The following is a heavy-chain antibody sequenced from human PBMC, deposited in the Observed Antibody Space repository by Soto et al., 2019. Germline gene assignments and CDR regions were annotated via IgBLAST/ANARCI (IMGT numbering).Heavy chain of an antibody. J-gene: IGHJ6*03. CDR1: GGSFSGYY. V-gene: IGHV4-34*01. CDR3: AKSFDEVVPAAKRHYYYYMDV. D-gene: IGHD2-2*01. Sequence: PSETLSLTCAVYGGSFSGYYWSWIRQPPGKGLEWIGEINHSGSTNYNPSLKSRVTITVDTSKNQFSLKLSSVTAADTAVYYFAKSFDEVVPAAKRHYYYYMDVWGKGTTVTVSS. CDR2: INHSGST.